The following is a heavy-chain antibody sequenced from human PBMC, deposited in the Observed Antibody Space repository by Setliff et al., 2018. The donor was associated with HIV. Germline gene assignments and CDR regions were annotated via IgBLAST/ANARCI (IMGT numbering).Heavy chain of an antibody. D-gene: IGHD2-15*01. CDR2: IYYSGTT. Sequence: PSETLSLTCTVSGGSISSYYWGWIRQPPGKGLEWIGTIYYSGTTNHNPFLKSRVTISVDTSKKQFSLKLNSVTAADSAIYYCAATYCRGGGRDCPQMYDYWGQGSLVTVSS. V-gene: IGHV4-39*07. CDR3: AATYCRGGGRDCPQMYDY. CDR1: GGSISSYY. J-gene: IGHJ4*02.